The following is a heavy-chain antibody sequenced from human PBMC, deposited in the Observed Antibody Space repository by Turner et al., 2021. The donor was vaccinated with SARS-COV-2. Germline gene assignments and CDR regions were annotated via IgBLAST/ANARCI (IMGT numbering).Heavy chain of an antibody. V-gene: IGHV3-30*04. CDR1: GFTLSSYA. Sequence: QVQLVEFGGGVVQPGRSLRLSCAASGFTLSSYAMHWVRQAPGKGLEWVAVISYDGSIKYYADSVKGRFTISRDNSKNTLYLQMNSLRAEDTAVYYCARGVAVYGEHRPLDYWGQGTLVTVSS. CDR3: ARGVAVYGEHRPLDY. J-gene: IGHJ4*02. CDR2: ISYDGSIK. D-gene: IGHD4-17*01.